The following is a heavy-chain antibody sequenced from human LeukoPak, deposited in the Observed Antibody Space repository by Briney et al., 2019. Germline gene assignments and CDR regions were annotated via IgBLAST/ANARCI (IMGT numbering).Heavy chain of an antibody. J-gene: IGHJ4*02. CDR1: GFTVSSNY. D-gene: IGHD5-24*01. CDR2: IYSGGST. V-gene: IGHV3-53*01. CDR3: ARSRDGALGY. Sequence: GGSLRLSCAASGFTVSSNYMSWVRQAPGKGLEWVSVIYSGGSTYYADSVKGRFTFSRDNSKNTLYLQMNSLRAEDTAVYYCARSRDGALGYWGQGTLVTVSS.